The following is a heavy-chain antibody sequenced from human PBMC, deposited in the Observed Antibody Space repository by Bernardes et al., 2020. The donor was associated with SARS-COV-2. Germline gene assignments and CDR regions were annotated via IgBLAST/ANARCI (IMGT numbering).Heavy chain of an antibody. CDR2: MSASGSS. J-gene: IGHJ6*02. Sequence: SETLSLTCSVSGGSISTYYWSWIRQPAGKGLEWIGRMSASGSSNHNPSLRSRITMSVDTPQNQISLELSSVTAADTAVYYCAREGGTSGRGMDVWGQGTTVTVPS. CDR3: AREGGTSGRGMDV. CDR1: GGSISTYY. V-gene: IGHV4-4*07. D-gene: IGHD3-10*01.